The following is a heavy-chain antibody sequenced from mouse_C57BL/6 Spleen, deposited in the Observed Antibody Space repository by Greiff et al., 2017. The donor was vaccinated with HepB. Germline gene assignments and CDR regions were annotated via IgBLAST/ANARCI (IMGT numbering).Heavy chain of an antibody. J-gene: IGHJ3*01. CDR1: GYTFTSYW. V-gene: IGHV1-69*01. Sequence: VKLLESGAELVMPGASVKLSCKASGYTFTSYWMHWVKQRPGQGLEWIGEIDPSDSYTNYNQKFKGKSTLTVDKSSSTAYMQLSSLTSEDSAVYYCARGGNSGWFAYWGQGTLVTVSA. CDR3: ARGGNSGWFAY. CDR2: IDPSDSYT.